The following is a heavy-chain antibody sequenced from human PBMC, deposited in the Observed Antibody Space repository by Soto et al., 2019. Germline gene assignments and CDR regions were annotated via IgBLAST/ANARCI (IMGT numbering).Heavy chain of an antibody. CDR3: ARTVVPAAMHYYYGMDV. D-gene: IGHD2-2*01. V-gene: IGHV1-69*06. J-gene: IGHJ6*02. CDR1: GGTFSSYA. Sequence: RASVKVSCKASGGTFSSYAISWVRQAPGQGLEWMGGIIPIFGTANYAQKFQGRVTITADKSTSTAYMELSSLRSEDTAVYYCARTVVPAAMHYYYGMDVWGQGTTVTVSS. CDR2: IIPIFGTA.